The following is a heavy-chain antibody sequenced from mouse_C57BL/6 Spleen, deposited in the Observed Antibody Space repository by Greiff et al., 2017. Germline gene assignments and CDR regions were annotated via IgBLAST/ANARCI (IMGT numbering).Heavy chain of an antibody. CDR1: GLTFSDYG. D-gene: IGHD4-1*01. Sequence: EVQLVESGGGLVKPGGSLKLSCAASGLTFSDYGMHWVRQAPEKGLEWVAYISSGSSTIYYADTVKGRFTISRDNAKNTLFLQMTSLRSEDTAMYYCARLGREYWYFDVWGTGTTVTVSS. CDR2: ISSGSSTI. CDR3: ARLGREYWYFDV. J-gene: IGHJ1*03. V-gene: IGHV5-17*01.